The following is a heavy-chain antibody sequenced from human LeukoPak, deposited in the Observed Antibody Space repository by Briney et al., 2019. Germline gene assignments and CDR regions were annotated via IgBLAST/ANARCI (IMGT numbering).Heavy chain of an antibody. D-gene: IGHD3-10*01. Sequence: GGSLRLSCAASGFTVNNNYMNWVRQAPGKGLEWVSSISGNDDGTYYADSVKGRFTISRDNSKNTLYLQMNSLRAEDTAIYYCAKRGPIYSASPGNYFDYWGQGTLVTVSS. J-gene: IGHJ4*02. CDR1: GFTVNNNY. CDR3: AKRGPIYSASPGNYFDY. V-gene: IGHV3-23*01. CDR2: ISGNDDGT.